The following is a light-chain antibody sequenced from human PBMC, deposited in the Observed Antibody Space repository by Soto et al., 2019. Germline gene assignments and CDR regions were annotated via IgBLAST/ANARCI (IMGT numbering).Light chain of an antibody. CDR1: QTVTRSY. J-gene: IGKJ1*01. Sequence: EIVLTQSPGTLSLSPGERATLSCRARQTVTRSYLAWYQQKPGQAPRLLIYGASTRATGIPARFSGSGSGTDFTLTISRLEPEDFAVYYCQQYGSSPPVTFGQGTKVDIK. CDR3: QQYGSSPPVT. CDR2: GAS. V-gene: IGKV3-20*01.